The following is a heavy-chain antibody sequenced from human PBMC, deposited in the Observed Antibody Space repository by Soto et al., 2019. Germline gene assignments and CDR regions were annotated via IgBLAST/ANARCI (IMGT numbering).Heavy chain of an antibody. J-gene: IGHJ4*02. CDR2: ICHNGVT. CDR1: GGSISSGGYS. CDR3: GRVMIGTSRHTDSDY. V-gene: IGHV4-30-2*05. Sequence: SETLALTCAVSGGSISSGGYSGSCILQPTGKGLEWIGYICHNGVTYYNPSLKSRVTVSKDTSKNPFSLKVASVTAADTAMYYCGRVMIGTSRHTDSDYWGQGTQVTVSS. D-gene: IGHD2-8*01.